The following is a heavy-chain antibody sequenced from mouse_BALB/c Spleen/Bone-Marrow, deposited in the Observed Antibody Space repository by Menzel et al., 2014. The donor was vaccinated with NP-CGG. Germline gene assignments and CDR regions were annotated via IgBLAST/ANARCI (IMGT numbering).Heavy chain of an antibody. Sequence: EVKVVESGGGLVQPGGSLKLSCAASGFDFSRYWMSWVRRAPGKGLEWIGEINPDSSTINYTPSLKDNFIISRDNAKNTLYLQMSKVRSEDTALYYCARFCYYGYFAYWGQGTLLTVSS. CDR1: GFDFSRYW. D-gene: IGHD1-1*01. CDR3: ARFCYYGYFAY. J-gene: IGHJ2*01. V-gene: IGHV4-1*02. CDR2: INPDSSTI.